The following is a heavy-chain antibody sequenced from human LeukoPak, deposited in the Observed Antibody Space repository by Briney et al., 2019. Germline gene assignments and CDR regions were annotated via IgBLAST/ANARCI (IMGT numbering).Heavy chain of an antibody. J-gene: IGHJ4*02. V-gene: IGHV1-18*01. CDR2: ISAYNGNT. D-gene: IGHD3-10*01. CDR3: AGGAMVRGVIHTFDY. Sequence: ASVKVSCKASGYTFTSYGISWVRQAPGQGLEWMGWISAYNGNTNYAQKLQGRVTMTTDISTSTAYMELRSLRSDDTAVYYCAGGAMVRGVIHTFDYWGQGTLVTVSS. CDR1: GYTFTSYG.